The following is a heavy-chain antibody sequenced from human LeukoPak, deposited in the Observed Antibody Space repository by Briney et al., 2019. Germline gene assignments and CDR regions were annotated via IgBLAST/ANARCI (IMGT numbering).Heavy chain of an antibody. J-gene: IGHJ3*02. CDR1: GFTFSSYW. D-gene: IGHD3-9*01. CDR2: INSDGSST. CDR3: ARDLNDILTGYISAAFDI. V-gene: IGHV3-74*01. Sequence: PGGSLRLSCAASGFTFSSYWMHWVRQAPGKGLVWVSRINSDGSSTSYADSVKGRFTISRDNAKNTLYLQMNSLRAEDTAVYYCARDLNDILTGYISAAFDIWGQGTMVTVSS.